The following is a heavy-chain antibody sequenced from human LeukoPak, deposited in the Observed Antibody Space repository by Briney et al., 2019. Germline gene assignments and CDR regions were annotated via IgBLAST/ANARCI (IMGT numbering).Heavy chain of an antibody. V-gene: IGHV1-8*02. CDR2: VNSNRGNT. CDR3: TRAESYGSGSYYAPLIDY. CDR1: VYTFTNYD. J-gene: IGHJ4*02. Sequence: ASVTVFYKASVYTFTNYDINCVPRASGQGCEWVRWVNSNRGNTGYSQKFQGRVTMTRNTSKSTAYMELSSLRSEDTAVYYCTRAESYGSGSYYAPLIDYWGQGTLVTVSS. D-gene: IGHD3-10*01.